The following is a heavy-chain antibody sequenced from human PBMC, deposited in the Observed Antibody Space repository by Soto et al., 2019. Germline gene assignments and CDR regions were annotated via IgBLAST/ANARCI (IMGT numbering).Heavy chain of an antibody. Sequence: SETLSLTCAVSGGSISSSNWWSWVRQPPGKGLERIGKIYHSRSTNYKQSIKSRVTISVDKSKNHFSLNLSSVSAADTAVYYCASTISVDTAMVDYWGQGTLVTVSS. D-gene: IGHD5-18*01. J-gene: IGHJ4*02. CDR1: GGSISSSNW. V-gene: IGHV4-4*02. CDR3: ASTISVDTAMVDY. CDR2: IYHSRST.